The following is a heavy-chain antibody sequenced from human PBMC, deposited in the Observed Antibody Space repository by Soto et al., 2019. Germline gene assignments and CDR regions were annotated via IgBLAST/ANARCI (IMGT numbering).Heavy chain of an antibody. D-gene: IGHD2-21*02. CDR3: ARGGGAFCGDNCHRIFDY. CDR1: GFTFSNY. V-gene: IGHV3-53*01. CDR2: IYSDGST. Sequence: GLSLRLSCSVAGFTFSNYMSWLRQAPGKGLEWVSVIYSDGSTYYAESVKGRFTISRDNSENTLSLQMNGLRAEDTAVYYCARGGGAFCGDNCHRIFDYWGQGALVTVSS. J-gene: IGHJ4*02.